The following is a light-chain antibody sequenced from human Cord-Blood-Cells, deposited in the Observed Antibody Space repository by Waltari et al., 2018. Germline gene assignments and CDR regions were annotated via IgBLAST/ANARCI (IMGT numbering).Light chain of an antibody. J-gene: IGLJ2*01. CDR1: SSDVGGYNY. CDR3: CSYAGSYTLV. Sequence: QSALTQPRSVSGSPGQSVTISCTGTSSDVGGYNYVSWYQQHPGKAPKLMIYDVSKRPSGVPDRSAGSKSGNPASLTISGLQAEDEADYYCCSYAGSYTLVFGGGTKLTVL. CDR2: DVS. V-gene: IGLV2-11*01.